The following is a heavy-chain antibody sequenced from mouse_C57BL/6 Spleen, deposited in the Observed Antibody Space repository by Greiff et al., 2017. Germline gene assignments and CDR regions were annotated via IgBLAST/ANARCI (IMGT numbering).Heavy chain of an antibody. Sequence: DVQLQESGGGLVKPGGSLKLSCAASGFTFSDYGMHWVRQAPEKGLEWVAYISSGSSTIYYADPVKGRFTISRDNAKNTLFLQMTSLRSEDTAMYYCARMDYGSSYGFDYWGQGTTLTVSS. V-gene: IGHV5-17*01. J-gene: IGHJ2*01. CDR3: ARMDYGSSYGFDY. CDR1: GFTFSDYG. D-gene: IGHD1-1*01. CDR2: ISSGSSTI.